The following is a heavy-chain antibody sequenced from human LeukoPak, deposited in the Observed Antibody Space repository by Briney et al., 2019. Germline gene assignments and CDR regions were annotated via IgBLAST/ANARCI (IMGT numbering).Heavy chain of an antibody. Sequence: GGSLRLSCAASGFTFSSYGMHWVRQAPGKGPEWVAFIRYDGSNKYYADSVKGRFTISRDNSKNTLYLQMNSLRAEDTAVYYCAKAESYGSGSSLNHFYYYYYMDVWGKGTTVTISS. CDR2: IRYDGSNK. J-gene: IGHJ6*03. V-gene: IGHV3-30*02. D-gene: IGHD3-10*01. CDR1: GFTFSSYG. CDR3: AKAESYGSGSSLNHFYYYYYMDV.